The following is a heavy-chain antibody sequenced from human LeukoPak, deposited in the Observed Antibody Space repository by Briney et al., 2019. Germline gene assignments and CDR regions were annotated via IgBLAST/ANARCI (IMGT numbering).Heavy chain of an antibody. CDR1: GFIFDDYA. J-gene: IGHJ3*02. CDR2: ISWHSGTI. D-gene: IGHD3-9*01. CDR3: TKDIRPLAGYPDAFDI. V-gene: IGHV3-9*01. Sequence: QPGGSLRLSCAASGFIFDDYAMHWVRQVPGKGLEWVSGISWHSGTIGYADSVKGRFTISRDNAKNSLSLQMNSLRPEDTALYYCTKDIRPLAGYPDAFDIWGQGTMVTVSS.